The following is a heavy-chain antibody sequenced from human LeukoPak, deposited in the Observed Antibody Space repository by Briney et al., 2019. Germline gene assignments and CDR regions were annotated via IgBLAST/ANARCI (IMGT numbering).Heavy chain of an antibody. J-gene: IGHJ4*02. D-gene: IGHD3-10*01. Sequence: QPGGSLRLSCAASGFTFSSYSMNWVRQAPGKGLEWVAYISRSSSSKHYADSVKGRFTISRDNAKNSLYLQMSSLRDEDTAVYYCVREDPSEYGSIDYWGQGTLVTVSS. CDR3: VREDPSEYGSIDY. CDR1: GFTFSSYS. V-gene: IGHV3-48*02. CDR2: ISRSSSSK.